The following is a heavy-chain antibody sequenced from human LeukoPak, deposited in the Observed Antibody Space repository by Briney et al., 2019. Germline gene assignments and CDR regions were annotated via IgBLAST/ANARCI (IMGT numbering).Heavy chain of an antibody. V-gene: IGHV3-23*01. D-gene: IGHD3-22*01. CDR1: GFTFSSYA. CDR3: AKVGHYDSSGSYFDY. CDR2: ISGSGGST. J-gene: IGHJ4*02. Sequence: GGSLRLSCAASGFTFSSYAMSWVRQAPGKGLEWVSAISGSGGSTYYADSVKGRFAISRDNSKNTLYLQMNSLRAEDTAVYYCAKVGHYDSSGSYFDYWGQGTLVTVSS.